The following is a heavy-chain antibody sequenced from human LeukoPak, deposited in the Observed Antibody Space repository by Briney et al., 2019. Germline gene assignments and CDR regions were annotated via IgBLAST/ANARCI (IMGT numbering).Heavy chain of an antibody. V-gene: IGHV4-59*08. Sequence: PSETLSLTCTVSGGSISSYYWSWIRQPPGKGLEWIGYIYYSGSTNYNPSLKSRVTISVDTSKNQFSLKLSSVTAADTAVYYCARALAAGSFDPWGQGTLVTVSS. J-gene: IGHJ5*02. CDR3: ARALAAGSFDP. CDR1: GGSISSYY. CDR2: IYYSGST. D-gene: IGHD6-13*01.